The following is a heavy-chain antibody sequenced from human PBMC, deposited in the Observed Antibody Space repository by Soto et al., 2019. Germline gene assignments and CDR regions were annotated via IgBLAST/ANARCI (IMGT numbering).Heavy chain of an antibody. D-gene: IGHD6-25*01. Sequence: PWGSLGLACSASGFTLRSFTMNWVRQAPGKGLEWVSTISSNSAYIYYTDALRGRFTIPRDNAKNSLHLQMNSLRAEDTAVYYCTRDASRDSGARGWFDPWGPGTLVTVSS. V-gene: IGHV3-21*01. CDR1: GFTLRSFT. CDR2: ISSNSAYI. J-gene: IGHJ5*02. CDR3: TRDASRDSGARGWFDP.